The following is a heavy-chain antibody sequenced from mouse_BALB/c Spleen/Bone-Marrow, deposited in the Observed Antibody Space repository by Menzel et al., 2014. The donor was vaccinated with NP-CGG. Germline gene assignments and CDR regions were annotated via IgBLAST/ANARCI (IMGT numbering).Heavy chain of an antibody. CDR1: GFTFTGYY. CDR2: IRNKANGYTT. CDR3: ARDDYYAMDY. V-gene: IGHV7-3*02. J-gene: IGHJ4*01. Sequence: VQLKDSGGGLVQPGGSLRFSCATSGFTFTGYYMSWVRQPPGKALEWLGFIRNKANGYTTEYSASVKGRFTISRDNSQSILYLQMNTLRAEDSATYYCARDDYYAMDYWGQGTSVTVSS.